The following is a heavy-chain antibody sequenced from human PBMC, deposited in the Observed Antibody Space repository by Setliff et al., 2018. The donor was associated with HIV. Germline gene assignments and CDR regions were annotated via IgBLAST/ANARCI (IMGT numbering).Heavy chain of an antibody. J-gene: IGHJ3*02. CDR2: INPSGDIT. D-gene: IGHD3-10*01. V-gene: IGHV1-46*01. Sequence: ASVKVSCKASGNTFSSHYMHWVRQDPGKGLEWMGLINPSGDITSYAEKFQGRVTMTRDTSTSTVYMELRSLLSEDTAIYYCASKGGSGNYPDSDAFDIWGQGTLVTVSS. CDR1: GNTFSSHY. CDR3: ASKGGSGNYPDSDAFDI.